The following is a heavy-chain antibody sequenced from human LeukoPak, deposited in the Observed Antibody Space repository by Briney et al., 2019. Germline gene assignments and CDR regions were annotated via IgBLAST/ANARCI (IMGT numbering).Heavy chain of an antibody. CDR1: GFTFSSYA. CDR3: AREIAYCGADCPPHFDY. Sequence: GSLRLSCAASGFTFSSYAMSWIRQPPGKGLEWIGYIYYSGSTNYNPSLKSRVTISVDTSKNQFSLKLSSVTAADTAVYYCAREIAYCGADCPPHFDYWGQGTLVTVSS. J-gene: IGHJ4*02. CDR2: IYYSGST. V-gene: IGHV4-59*01. D-gene: IGHD2-21*02.